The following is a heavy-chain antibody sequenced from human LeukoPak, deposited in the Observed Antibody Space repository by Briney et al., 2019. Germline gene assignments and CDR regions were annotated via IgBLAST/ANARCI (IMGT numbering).Heavy chain of an antibody. CDR3: ARSTVRITIFGVVIPYYFDY. CDR1: GGSFSGYY. CDR2: INHSGST. J-gene: IGHJ4*02. Sequence: SETLSITCAVYGGSFSGYYWSWIRQPPGKGLEWIGEINHSGSTNYNPSLKSRVTIPVDTSKNQFSLKLSSVTAADTAVYYCARSTVRITIFGVVIPYYFDYWGQGTLVTVSS. D-gene: IGHD3-3*01. V-gene: IGHV4-34*01.